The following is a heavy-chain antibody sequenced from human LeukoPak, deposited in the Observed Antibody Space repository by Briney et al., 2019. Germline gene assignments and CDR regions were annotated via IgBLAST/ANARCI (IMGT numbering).Heavy chain of an antibody. CDR1: GFTFRSYS. V-gene: IGHV3-48*02. D-gene: IGHD3-16*01. J-gene: IGHJ4*02. CDR2: ISSSSSTI. CDR3: ARDEARGGGFDY. Sequence: PGGSLRLSCPASGFTFRSYSMNWVRQAPGKGLEWVSYISSSSSTIYYADSVKGRFTISRDNAKDSLYLQMNSLRDEDTAVYYCARDEARGGGFDYWGQGTLVTVSS.